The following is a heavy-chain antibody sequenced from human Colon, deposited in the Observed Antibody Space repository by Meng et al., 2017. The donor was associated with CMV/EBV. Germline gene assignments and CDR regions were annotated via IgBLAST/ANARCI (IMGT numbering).Heavy chain of an antibody. Sequence: GGSLRRSCAATGFTFSSYAMNWVRQAPGKGLEWVSSIRGGDHKTYYADSVKGRFTISRDNSKNTLYLQMNSLRAEDTALYYCAKGLNSGYDWGQGTLVTVSS. CDR1: GFTFSSYA. CDR2: IRGGDHKT. J-gene: IGHJ4*02. CDR3: AKGLNSGYD. D-gene: IGHD5-12*01. V-gene: IGHV3-23*01.